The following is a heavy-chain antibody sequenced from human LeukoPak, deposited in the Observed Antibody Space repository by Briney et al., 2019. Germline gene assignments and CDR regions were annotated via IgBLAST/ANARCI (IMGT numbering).Heavy chain of an antibody. J-gene: IGHJ5*02. V-gene: IGHV3-23*01. Sequence: PGGSLRLSCAASGFTFSNFAMMWVRQALGTGLQWVSTITGYGATFYADSVRGRFTIFRDTSMNTLFLQTNSLGAEDTAVYYCAKGAAAGKVDWFDPWGQGTLVTVSS. CDR2: ITGYGAT. CDR3: AKGAAAGKVDWFDP. D-gene: IGHD6-13*01. CDR1: GFTFSNFA.